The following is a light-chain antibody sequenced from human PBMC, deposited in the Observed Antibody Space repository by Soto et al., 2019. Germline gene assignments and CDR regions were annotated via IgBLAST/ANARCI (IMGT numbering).Light chain of an antibody. V-gene: IGKV3-11*01. Sequence: EIVLTQSPATLSSFPGDRVTLSCRASQAVNTRLAWYQHKPGQAPRLLIYLTSNRAAGIPARFSGSGSETDFTLTISDVEPEDFAVYYYHQRQSWPRTFGQGTKV. CDR3: HQRQSWPRT. CDR1: QAVNTR. J-gene: IGKJ1*01. CDR2: LTS.